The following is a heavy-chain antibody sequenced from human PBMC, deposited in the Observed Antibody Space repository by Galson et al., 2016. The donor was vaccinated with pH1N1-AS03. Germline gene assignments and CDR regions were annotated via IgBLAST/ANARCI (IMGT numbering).Heavy chain of an antibody. D-gene: IGHD6-13*01. CDR2: IKQDGSEK. J-gene: IGHJ4*02. CDR1: GFTFSSYW. Sequence: SLRLSCAASGFTFSSYWISWVRQAPGKGLEWVANIKQDGSEKYYVDSVKGRFTISRDNAKNSVYPQMNSLRAEDTAVYYCAREIGGAGSYWGQGTLVTVSS. CDR3: AREIGGAGSY. V-gene: IGHV3-7*01.